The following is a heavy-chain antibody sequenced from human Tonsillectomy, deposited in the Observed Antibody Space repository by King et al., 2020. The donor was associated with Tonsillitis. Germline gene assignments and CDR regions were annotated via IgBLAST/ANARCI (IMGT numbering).Heavy chain of an antibody. CDR3: AHKDYGDYDTLFDY. CDR2: IYWDDDK. Sequence: TLKESGPTLVKPTQTLTLTCTFSGFSLSTSGVGVGWIRQPPGKALEWLALIYWDDDKRYSPSLKSRLTITKDTSKNQVVLTMTNMDPVDTATYYCAHKDYGDYDTLFDYWGQGTLVTVSS. J-gene: IGHJ4*02. CDR1: GFSLSTSGVG. V-gene: IGHV2-5*02. D-gene: IGHD4-17*01.